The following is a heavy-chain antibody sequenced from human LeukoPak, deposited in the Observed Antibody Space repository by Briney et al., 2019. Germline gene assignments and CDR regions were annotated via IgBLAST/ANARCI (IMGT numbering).Heavy chain of an antibody. D-gene: IGHD5-12*01. J-gene: IGHJ4*02. CDR3: ASEPADSGYDVNAHFDY. CDR1: GHTFTGYY. V-gene: IGHV1-2*02. Sequence: ASVKVSCKASGHTFTGYYMNWVRQAPGQGLEWMGWINPNSGGTNYAQKFQGRVTMTRDTSISTACMELSRLRSDDTAVYYCASEPADSGYDVNAHFDYWGQGTLVTVSS. CDR2: INPNSGGT.